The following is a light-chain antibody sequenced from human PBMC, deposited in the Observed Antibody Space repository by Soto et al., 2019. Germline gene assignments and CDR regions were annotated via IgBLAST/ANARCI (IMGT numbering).Light chain of an antibody. CDR1: SGDVGAYNH. V-gene: IGLV2-14*01. CDR3: SSFAGTNTYVV. Sequence: QSALTQPASVSGSPGQSITVSCTGTSGDVGAYNHVSWYQQHPGKAPKLIISEVTNRPSGVPARFSGSKSGNTASLTISGLQAEDDGDYYCSSFAGTNTYVVFGGGTKLTVL. CDR2: EVT. J-gene: IGLJ2*01.